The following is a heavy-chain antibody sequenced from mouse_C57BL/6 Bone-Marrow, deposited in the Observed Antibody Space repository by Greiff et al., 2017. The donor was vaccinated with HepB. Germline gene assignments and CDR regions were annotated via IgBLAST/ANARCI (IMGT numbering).Heavy chain of an antibody. J-gene: IGHJ4*01. D-gene: IGHD1-1*01. CDR3: ARGGLRYQLRGWAMDY. CDR1: GYSITSGYY. V-gene: IGHV3-6*01. Sequence: EVQLQESGPGLVKPSQSLSLTCSVTGYSITSGYYWNWIRQFPGNKLEWMGYISYDGSNNYNPSLKNRISITRDTSKNQFFLKLNSVTTEDTATYYCARGGLRYQLRGWAMDYWGQGTSVTVSS. CDR2: ISYDGSN.